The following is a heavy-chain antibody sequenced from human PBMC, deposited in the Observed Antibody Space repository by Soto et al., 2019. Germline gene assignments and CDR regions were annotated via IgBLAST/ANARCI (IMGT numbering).Heavy chain of an antibody. J-gene: IGHJ4*02. CDR2: IWFDGSNE. Sequence: PGGSLRLSCAASGFIFSSYGMHWVRQAPGKGLEWVAVIWFDGSNEYYADSVKGRLTISRDNSKNTLHLQMNSLRADDTAVYYCARAMAATTPFDYWGQGTEVTVSS. V-gene: IGHV3-33*01. D-gene: IGHD1-26*01. CDR3: ARAMAATTPFDY. CDR1: GFIFSSYG.